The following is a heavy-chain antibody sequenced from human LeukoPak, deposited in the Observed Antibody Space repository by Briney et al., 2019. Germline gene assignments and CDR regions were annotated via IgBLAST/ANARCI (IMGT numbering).Heavy chain of an antibody. CDR1: GVSIDSYH. CDR2: FYYTGST. Sequence: PSETLSLTCSVSGVSIDSYHWSWIRQPPGKGLEWIGYFYYTGSTNYSPSFEGRVTIFEDTSKNQISLRLTSVTAADTAVYYCAGRTAATTRPFDYWGQGTLVTVSS. J-gene: IGHJ4*02. CDR3: AGRTAATTRPFDY. V-gene: IGHV4-59*01. D-gene: IGHD2-21*02.